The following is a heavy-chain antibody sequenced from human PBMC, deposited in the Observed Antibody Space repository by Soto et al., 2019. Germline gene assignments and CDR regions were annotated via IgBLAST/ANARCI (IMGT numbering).Heavy chain of an antibody. V-gene: IGHV3-23*01. Sequence: LRLSCVASGFTFNAYTMGWVRQAPGRGLEWVSVITAGGENTYTADSVRGRFAISRDNSMNMIYLQMDSLRAEDTALYYCARDRVDYGDSAGASDIWGQGTIVTVS. J-gene: IGHJ3*02. CDR2: ITAGGENT. D-gene: IGHD4-17*01. CDR3: ARDRVDYGDSAGASDI. CDR1: GFTFNAYT.